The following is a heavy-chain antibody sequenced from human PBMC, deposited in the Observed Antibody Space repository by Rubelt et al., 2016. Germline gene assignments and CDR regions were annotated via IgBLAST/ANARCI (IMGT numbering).Heavy chain of an antibody. CDR2: MNPNSGNT. D-gene: IGHD7-27*01. V-gene: IGHV1-8*01. J-gene: IGHJ1*01. CDR1: GYTFTSYD. CDR3: ARGGGNWDDGYFHY. Sequence: QVQLVQSGAEVKKPGASVKVSCKASGYTFTSYDINWVRQATGQGLEWMGWMNPNSGNTGYAQKFQGRVTMTRNTSISTTYMELSSLRSDDTATYFCARGGGNWDDGYFHYWGQGTLVTVST.